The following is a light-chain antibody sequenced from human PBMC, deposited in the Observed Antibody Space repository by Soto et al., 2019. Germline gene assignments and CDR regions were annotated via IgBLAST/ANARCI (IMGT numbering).Light chain of an antibody. Sequence: EIVMTQSPATLSVSPGERATLSCRASQSVSSNLAWYQQKPGQAPRLLIYGASTRATGIPARFSGSGSGTEFTLTISILQSEDFAVYYCQQYNNWSLTFGGGTKVEIK. V-gene: IGKV3-15*01. CDR1: QSVSSN. J-gene: IGKJ4*01. CDR3: QQYNNWSLT. CDR2: GAS.